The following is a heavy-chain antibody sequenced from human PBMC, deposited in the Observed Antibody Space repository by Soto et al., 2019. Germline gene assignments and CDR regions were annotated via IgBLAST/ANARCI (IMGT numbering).Heavy chain of an antibody. CDR2: ISAYNGNT. D-gene: IGHD2-2*01. J-gene: IGHJ4*02. Sequence: ASVKVSCKASGYTFISYGISWVRQAPGQGLEWMGWISAYNGNTNYAQKLQGRVTMTTDTSTSTAYMELRSLRSDDTAVYHCAREGYCSSTSCYSAFDYWGLGTLVTVSS. CDR1: GYTFISYG. CDR3: AREGYCSSTSCYSAFDY. V-gene: IGHV1-18*04.